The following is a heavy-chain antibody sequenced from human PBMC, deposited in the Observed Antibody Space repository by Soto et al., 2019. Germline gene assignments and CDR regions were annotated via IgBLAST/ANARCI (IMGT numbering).Heavy chain of an antibody. J-gene: IGHJ4*02. D-gene: IGHD6-6*01. Sequence: PSETLSLTCAVYGGSFSGYYWSWIRQPPGKGLEWIGEINHSGSTNYNPSLKSRVTISVDTSKNQFSLKLSSVTAADTAVYYCAREKWMAARLLEYWGQGTLVTVSS. V-gene: IGHV4-34*01. CDR2: INHSGST. CDR1: GGSFSGYY. CDR3: AREKWMAARLLEY.